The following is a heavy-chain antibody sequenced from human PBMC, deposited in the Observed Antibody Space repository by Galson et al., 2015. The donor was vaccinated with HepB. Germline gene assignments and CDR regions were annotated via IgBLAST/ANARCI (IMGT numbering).Heavy chain of an antibody. CDR1: GFTLSDYY. CDR2: ISHNTLYT. Sequence: SLRLSCAASGFTLSDYYMRWIRQAPGKGLEWLSYISHNTLYTNYADSVKGRITISRDNARNSLYLQLNSLRAEDTAVYYCVRVADVDYGDHSHFDYWGQGTLVTVSS. D-gene: IGHD4-17*01. J-gene: IGHJ4*02. CDR3: VRVADVDYGDHSHFDY. V-gene: IGHV3-11*06.